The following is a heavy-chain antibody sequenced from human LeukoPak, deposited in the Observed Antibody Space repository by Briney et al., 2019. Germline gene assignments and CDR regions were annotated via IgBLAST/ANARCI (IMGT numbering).Heavy chain of an antibody. Sequence: PPETLSLTCAVSGGSFSSSNWWSWVRQPPGKGLEWIGEIYHSGSTNYNPSLKSRVTISVDKSKNQFSLKLSSVTAADTAVYYCARSSSNDDAFDIWGQGTMVTVSS. V-gene: IGHV4-4*03. J-gene: IGHJ3*02. CDR3: ARSSSNDDAFDI. CDR2: IYHSGST. D-gene: IGHD1-1*01. CDR1: GGSFSSSNW.